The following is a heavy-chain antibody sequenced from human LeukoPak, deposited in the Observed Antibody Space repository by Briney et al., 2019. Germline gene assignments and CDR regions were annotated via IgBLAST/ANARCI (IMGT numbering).Heavy chain of an antibody. Sequence: KSGGSLRLSCAASGFTFSDYYMSWIRQAPGKGLEWIGSIYYSGSTYYNPSLKSRVTISVDTSKNQFSLKLSSVTAADTAVYCCARPNSSGYNYFDYWGQGTLVTVSS. D-gene: IGHD6-19*01. J-gene: IGHJ4*02. CDR1: GFTFSDYY. V-gene: IGHV4-39*01. CDR3: ARPNSSGYNYFDY. CDR2: IYYSGST.